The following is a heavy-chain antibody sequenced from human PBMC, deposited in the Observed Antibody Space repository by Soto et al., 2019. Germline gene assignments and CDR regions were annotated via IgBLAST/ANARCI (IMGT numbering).Heavy chain of an antibody. Sequence: SETLSLTCAVYGGSLSGYYWSWIRQPPGKGLEWIGEINHSGSTNYNPSLKSRVTVSVDTSKNQFSLKLSSMTAADTAVYYCARGVYCSSTSCYWGMDVWGQGTTVTVSS. J-gene: IGHJ6*02. CDR1: GGSLSGYY. D-gene: IGHD2-2*01. CDR3: ARGVYCSSTSCYWGMDV. CDR2: INHSGST. V-gene: IGHV4-34*01.